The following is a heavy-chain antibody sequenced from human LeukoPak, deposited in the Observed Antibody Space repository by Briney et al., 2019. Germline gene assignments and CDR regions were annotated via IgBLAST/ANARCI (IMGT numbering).Heavy chain of an antibody. J-gene: IGHJ5*02. CDR3: AKKYSTGLDP. CDR1: GFTFSSYE. D-gene: IGHD2/OR15-2a*01. CDR2: ISSSGSTI. Sequence: PGGSLRLSCAASGFTFSSYEMNWVRQAPGKGLEWVSYISSSGSTIYYADSVKGRFTISRDNSKNTLYLQMNSLRAEDTAVYYCAKKYSTGLDPWGQGTLVTVCS. V-gene: IGHV3-48*03.